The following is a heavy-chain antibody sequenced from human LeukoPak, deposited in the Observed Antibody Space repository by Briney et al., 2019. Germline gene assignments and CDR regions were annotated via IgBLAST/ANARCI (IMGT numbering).Heavy chain of an antibody. CDR1: GFTFSSYA. CDR2: ISGSGGST. V-gene: IGHV3-23*01. D-gene: IGHD6-13*01. J-gene: IGHJ4*02. Sequence: GGSLRLSCAASGFTFSSYAMSWVRQAPGKGLEWVSAISGSGGSTYYADSVKGRFTISRDNSKNTLYLQMNSLRAEDTAVYYCAKDPYSSSWYTHFDYWGQGTLVTVSS. CDR3: AKDPYSSSWYTHFDY.